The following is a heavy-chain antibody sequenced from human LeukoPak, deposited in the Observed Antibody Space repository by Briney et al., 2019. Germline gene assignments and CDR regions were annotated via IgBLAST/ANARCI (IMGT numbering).Heavy chain of an antibody. Sequence: GGSLRLSCAASGFTFSSYAMSWVRQAPGKGLEWGSVIYSGGSTYYADSVKGRFTISRDNSKNTLYLQMNSLRAEDTAVYYCARTQRSSIAVAGSFDYWGQGTLVTVSS. J-gene: IGHJ4*02. CDR2: IYSGGST. CDR3: ARTQRSSIAVAGSFDY. CDR1: GFTFSSYA. V-gene: IGHV3-66*01. D-gene: IGHD6-19*01.